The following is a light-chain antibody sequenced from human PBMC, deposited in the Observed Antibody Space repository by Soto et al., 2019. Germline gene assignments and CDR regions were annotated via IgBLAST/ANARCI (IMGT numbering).Light chain of an antibody. Sequence: EIVLTQSPATLSLSPGERATLSCRASQSVSSYLAGYQQKPGQAPRLLIYDATNRATGIPARFSGSGSGTDFSLSISTLYPETFAVYYCQQRSNWPPLWTFGQGTKVEIK. J-gene: IGKJ1*01. V-gene: IGKV3-11*01. CDR3: QQRSNWPPLWT. CDR1: QSVSSY. CDR2: DAT.